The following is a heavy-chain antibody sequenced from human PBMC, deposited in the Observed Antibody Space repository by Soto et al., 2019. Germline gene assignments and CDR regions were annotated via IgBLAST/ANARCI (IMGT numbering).Heavy chain of an antibody. CDR3: ARGGGEEELDY. J-gene: IGHJ4*02. Sequence: SETLSLTCTVSGGSIRSYYWSWVRQPPGKGLEWIGYIYYSGTTNYNTSLKSRVTISVDTSKNQFSLRLSSVTAADTAVYYCARGGGEEELDYWGQGTLVTVSS. V-gene: IGHV4-59*01. D-gene: IGHD3-16*01. CDR2: IYYSGTT. CDR1: GGSIRSYY.